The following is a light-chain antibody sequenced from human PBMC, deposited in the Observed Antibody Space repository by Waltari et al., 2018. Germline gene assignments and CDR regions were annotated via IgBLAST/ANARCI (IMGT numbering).Light chain of an antibody. CDR1: SSDIGTSAY. CDR2: DVR. V-gene: IGLV2-14*01. CDR3: SSYTSSTTWV. Sequence: QSALTQAASVSASPGQSITISCTGTSSDIGTSAYASWFQQSPGRAPKPMIYDVRNRPLGVSNRFSGSKSGITASLRISGLLAEDEAYYYCSSYTSSTTWVFGGGTKLTVL. J-gene: IGLJ3*02.